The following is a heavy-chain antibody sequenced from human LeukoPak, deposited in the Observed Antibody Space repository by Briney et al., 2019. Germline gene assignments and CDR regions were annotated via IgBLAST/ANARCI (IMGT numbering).Heavy chain of an antibody. CDR3: ARTPRVYYSSSWYYFDY. J-gene: IGHJ4*02. CDR2: IYPGDSDT. Sequence: GESLKISCKGSGYSFTTYWIGWVRQMPGKGLERMGIIYPGDSDTRYSPSFQGQVTISADKSISTAYLQWSSLKASDTAMYYCARTPRVYYSSSWYYFDYWGQGTLVTVSS. V-gene: IGHV5-51*01. D-gene: IGHD6-13*01. CDR1: GYSFTTYW.